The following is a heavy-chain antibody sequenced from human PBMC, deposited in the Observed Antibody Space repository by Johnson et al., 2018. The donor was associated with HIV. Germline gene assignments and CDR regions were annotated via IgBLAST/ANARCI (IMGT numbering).Heavy chain of an antibody. Sequence: QVQLVESGGGVVQPGGSLRLSCAASGFIFSNCGMHWVRQAPGKGLEWVAFIRYDGSSKYYADSVKGRFTISRDNSKNTLYLQMNSLRDEDTAVYYCAKGLAAGDDAFDIWGQGTTVTVSS. J-gene: IGHJ3*02. D-gene: IGHD6-25*01. CDR1: GFIFSNCG. CDR3: AKGLAAGDDAFDI. V-gene: IGHV3-30*02. CDR2: IRYDGSSK.